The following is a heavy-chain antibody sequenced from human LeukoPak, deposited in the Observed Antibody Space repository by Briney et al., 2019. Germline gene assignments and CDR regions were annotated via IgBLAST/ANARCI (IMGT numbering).Heavy chain of an antibody. CDR1: GYTFTGYY. CDR2: INPNSGGT. Sequence: ASVKVSCKASGYTFTGYYMHWVRQAPGQGLEWMGWINPNSGGTNYAQEFQGRVTMTRDTSISTAYMELGRLRSDDTAVYYCAREVVAATGDWFDPWGQGTLVTVSS. D-gene: IGHD2-15*01. J-gene: IGHJ5*02. CDR3: AREVVAATGDWFDP. V-gene: IGHV1-2*02.